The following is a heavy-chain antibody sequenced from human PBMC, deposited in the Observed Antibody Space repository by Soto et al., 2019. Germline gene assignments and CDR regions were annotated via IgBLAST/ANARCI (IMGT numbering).Heavy chain of an antibody. CDR2: IYSGGYT. CDR1: GFTVSNNY. D-gene: IGHD3-10*01. J-gene: IGHJ4*02. Sequence: EVQLVESGGGLIQPGGSLRLSCAVSGFTVSNNYMSWVRQAPGKGLEGVSVIYSGGYTAYGDSVKGRFTISRDNSKNKQYLQMKSLGAAAAAVYSCAPGPGGGGYWGQGTLVTVSS. V-gene: IGHV3-53*01. CDR3: APGPGGGGY.